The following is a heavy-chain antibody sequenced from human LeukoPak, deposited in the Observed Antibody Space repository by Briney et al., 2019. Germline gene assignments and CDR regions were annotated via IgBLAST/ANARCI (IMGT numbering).Heavy chain of an antibody. CDR1: GFTFSSNG. CDR3: ARRRCTSTSCFEDY. V-gene: IGHV3-7*01. Sequence: GRSLRLSCVASGFTFSSNGMHWVRQAPGKGLEWVANMKQDGSEKYYVDSVKGRFTISRDNAMNSLNLQMDSLRAEDTAVYYCARRRCTSTSCFEDYWGQGTLVTVSS. J-gene: IGHJ4*02. CDR2: MKQDGSEK. D-gene: IGHD2-2*01.